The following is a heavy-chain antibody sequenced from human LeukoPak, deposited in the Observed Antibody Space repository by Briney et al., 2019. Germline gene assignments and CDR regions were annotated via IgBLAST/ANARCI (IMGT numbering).Heavy chain of an antibody. CDR2: INHSGST. CDR1: GGSFSGYY. J-gene: IGHJ4*02. CDR3: ARATRRMVRGVIITPYDY. Sequence: SETLSLTCAVYGGSFSGYYWSWIRQPPGKGLEWIGEINHSGSTNYNPSLKSRVTISVDTSKNQFSLKLSSVTAADTAVYYCARATRRMVRGVIITPYDYWGQGTLVTVSS. V-gene: IGHV4-34*01. D-gene: IGHD3-10*01.